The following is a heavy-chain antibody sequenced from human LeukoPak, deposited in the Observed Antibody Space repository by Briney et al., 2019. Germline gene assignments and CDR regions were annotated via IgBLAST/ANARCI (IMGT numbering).Heavy chain of an antibody. CDR3: ASISGYSYGSMDV. J-gene: IGHJ6*02. CDR2: INPNSGGT. Sequence: ASVRVSCKASGYTFTGYYMHWVRRAPGQGLEWMGWINPNSGGTNYAQKFQGRVTMTRDTSISTAYMELSSLRSEDTAVYYCASISGYSYGSMDVWGQGTTVTVSS. CDR1: GYTFTGYY. V-gene: IGHV1-2*02. D-gene: IGHD5-18*01.